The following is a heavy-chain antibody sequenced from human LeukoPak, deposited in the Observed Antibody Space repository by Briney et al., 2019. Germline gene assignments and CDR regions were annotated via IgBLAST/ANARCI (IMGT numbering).Heavy chain of an antibody. V-gene: IGHV4-39*07. J-gene: IGHJ4*02. Sequence: KPSETLSLTCTVSDGSISSATYYWGWIRQPPNKGLDWIGSFFYTGSTYYSPSLKSRVTISVDTSENQLSLKLRSVTAADTAVYYCAGPMVRGVITPFDYWGQGTLVTVSS. CDR2: FFYTGST. CDR1: DGSISSATYY. D-gene: IGHD3-10*01. CDR3: AGPMVRGVITPFDY.